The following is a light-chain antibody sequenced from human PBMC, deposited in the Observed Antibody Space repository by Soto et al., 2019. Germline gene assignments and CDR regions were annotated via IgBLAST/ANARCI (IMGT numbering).Light chain of an antibody. CDR1: QNINNY. J-gene: IGKJ5*01. CDR3: QQYENIPT. V-gene: IGKV1-33*01. CDR2: DAS. Sequence: DIQMTRSPSSLSASVGNIFTITCQASQNINNYLNWYQQKPGRAPKLLIYDASNLEAGVPSRLRGSASGTDFTFTISSMQPEDIATYYCQQYENIPTFGQGTRLEIK.